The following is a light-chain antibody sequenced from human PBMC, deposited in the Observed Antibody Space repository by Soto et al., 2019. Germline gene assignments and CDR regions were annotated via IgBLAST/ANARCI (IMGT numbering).Light chain of an antibody. V-gene: IGLV2-23*01. CDR1: SSDVGSYNR. CDR3: CSYASSSTYV. Sequence: QPVLTQPASVSGSPGQSITISCTGTSSDVGSYNRVSWYQQHPGKAPKLMIYDGSKRPSGVSSRFSGSKSGNTASLTISGLQAEDEAEYYCCSYASSSTYVFGTGTKVTVL. J-gene: IGLJ1*01. CDR2: DGS.